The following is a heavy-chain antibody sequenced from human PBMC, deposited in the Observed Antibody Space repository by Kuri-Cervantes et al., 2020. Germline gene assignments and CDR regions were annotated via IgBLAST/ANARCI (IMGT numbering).Heavy chain of an antibody. CDR1: GYTFTDYY. CDR3: ARDISGWYDY. V-gene: IGHV1-2*02. CDR2: INPNNGGT. D-gene: IGHD6-19*01. Sequence: ASVKVSCKASGYTFTDYYIHWVRQAPGQGLEWMGWINPNNGGTKYAQKFQGRVTLTRDTSISTAYMELSSLRSEDTAVYYCARDISGWYDYWGQGTLVTVSS. J-gene: IGHJ4*02.